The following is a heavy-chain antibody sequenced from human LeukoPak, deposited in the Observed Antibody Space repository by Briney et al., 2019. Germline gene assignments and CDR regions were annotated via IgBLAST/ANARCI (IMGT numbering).Heavy chain of an antibody. J-gene: IGHJ4*02. CDR1: GGTFSSYA. CDR2: IIPIFGTA. CDR3: ARESRYSYGESFFDY. Sequence: ASVKVSCKASGGTFSSYAISWVRQAPGQGLEWMGGIIPIFGTANYARKFQGRVTITADKSTSTAYMELSSLRSEDTAVYYCARESRYSYGESFFDYWGQGTLVTVSS. D-gene: IGHD5-18*01. V-gene: IGHV1-69*06.